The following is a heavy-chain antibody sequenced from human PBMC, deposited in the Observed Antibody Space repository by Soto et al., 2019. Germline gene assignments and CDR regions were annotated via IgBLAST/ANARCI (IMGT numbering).Heavy chain of an antibody. D-gene: IGHD3-16*01. Sequence: QVQLQESGPGLVKPSETLSLTCPVSGGSISSYYWSWIRQPPGKGLEWIGYIYYSGSTNYNPSLKSRVTISVDTSKNQFSLKLSSVTAADTAVYYCARDPHLGGFDYWGQGTLVTVSS. CDR3: ARDPHLGGFDY. CDR2: IYYSGST. J-gene: IGHJ4*02. CDR1: GGSISSYY. V-gene: IGHV4-59*01.